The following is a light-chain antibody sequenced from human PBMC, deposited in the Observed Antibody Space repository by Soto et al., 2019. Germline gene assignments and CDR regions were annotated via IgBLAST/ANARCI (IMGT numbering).Light chain of an antibody. Sequence: QSALTQPASVSGSPGQWITISCTGTSSDVGSYNLVSWYQKHPGKAPKVMIYEVSKRPSGVSNRFSGSKSGNTASLTISGLQAEDEADYYCCSYAGSSTLVFGGGTKLTVL. CDR2: EVS. CDR3: CSYAGSSTLV. V-gene: IGLV2-23*02. CDR1: SSDVGSYNL. J-gene: IGLJ2*01.